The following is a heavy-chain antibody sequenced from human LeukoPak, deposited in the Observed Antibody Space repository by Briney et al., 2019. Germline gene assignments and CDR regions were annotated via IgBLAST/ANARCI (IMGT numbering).Heavy chain of an antibody. D-gene: IGHD3-16*01. V-gene: IGHV4-39*07. CDR1: GGSISSNNYY. J-gene: IGHJ4*02. CDR2: IYYGGYT. CDR3: ARSPIRLGEFSSPFDY. Sequence: SETLSLTCTVSGGSISSNNYYWGWIRQPPGKGLEWIGSIYYGGYTYYNPSLKSRVTISVDTSKNQFSLKLSSVTAADTAVYYCARSPIRLGEFSSPFDYWGQGTLVTVSS.